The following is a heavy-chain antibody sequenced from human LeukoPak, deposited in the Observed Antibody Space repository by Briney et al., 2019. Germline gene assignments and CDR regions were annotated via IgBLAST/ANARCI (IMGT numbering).Heavy chain of an antibody. CDR1: GFTFSSYA. Sequence: GGPLRLSCAASGFTFSSYAMSWFRQAPGKGLEWVSAISGSGGSTYYADSVKGRFTISRDNSKNTLYLQMNSLRAEDTAVYYCANFAGGIVPPGRYWGQGTLITVSS. D-gene: IGHD2-2*01. CDR2: ISGSGGST. CDR3: ANFAGGIVPPGRY. V-gene: IGHV3-23*01. J-gene: IGHJ4*02.